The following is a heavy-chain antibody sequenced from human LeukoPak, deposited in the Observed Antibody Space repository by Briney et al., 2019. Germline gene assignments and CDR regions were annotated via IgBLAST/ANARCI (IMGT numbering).Heavy chain of an antibody. V-gene: IGHV1-69*05. CDR1: GYTFTGYY. J-gene: IGHJ6*03. D-gene: IGHD3-16*01. CDR3: ARELGYYMDV. CDR2: IIPIFGTA. Sequence: ASVKVSCKASGYTFTGYYMHWVRQAPGQGLEWMGRIIPIFGTANYAQKFQGRVTITTDESTSTAYMELSGLRSEDTAVYYCARELGYYMDVWGKGTTVTVSS.